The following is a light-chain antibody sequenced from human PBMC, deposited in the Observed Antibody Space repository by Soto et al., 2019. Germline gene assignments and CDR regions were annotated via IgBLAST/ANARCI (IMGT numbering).Light chain of an antibody. CDR2: DNT. V-gene: IGLV1-47*02. CDR3: ATWNASPTGWA. J-gene: IGLJ3*02. Sequence: QSVLTQPPSASGTPGQRVTIYCSGSSSNIGSYSVSWYQQFPGMAPKLLIYDNTQRPSGVPDRFSGSKSGTSASLAISGLRSEDEADYYCATWNASPTGWAFGRGTKLTVL. CDR1: SSNIGSYS.